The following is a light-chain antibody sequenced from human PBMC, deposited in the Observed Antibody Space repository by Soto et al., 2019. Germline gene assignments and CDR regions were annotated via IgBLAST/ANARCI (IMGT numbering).Light chain of an antibody. Sequence: DIVMTQSPDSLAVSLGERATINCKSSQSVLHSPNNKNYLAWFQQKPGQPPKLLLYWASTRDSGVPDRFIGSGSCTDFSRTISSLEAEDVAVYYCQQYLSPFRTCGQGTKVEVK. V-gene: IGKV4-1*01. CDR2: WAS. CDR3: QQYLSPFRT. J-gene: IGKJ1*01. CDR1: QSVLHSPNNKNY.